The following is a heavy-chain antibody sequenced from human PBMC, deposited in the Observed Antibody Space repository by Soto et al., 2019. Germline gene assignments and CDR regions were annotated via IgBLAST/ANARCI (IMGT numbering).Heavy chain of an antibody. CDR2: ISSSSRDI. Sequence: GGSLRLSCAASGFTFSSYGMNWVRQAPGKGQEWVSSISSSSRDIYYADSVTGRFTISRDNAKNSLYLQMNSLRAEDTAVYYRVNDSVSRNGIYDPFVIWGQRTMVTVSS. CDR1: GFTFSSYG. J-gene: IGHJ3*02. CDR3: VNDSVSRNGIYDPFVI. D-gene: IGHD1-1*01. V-gene: IGHV3-21*04.